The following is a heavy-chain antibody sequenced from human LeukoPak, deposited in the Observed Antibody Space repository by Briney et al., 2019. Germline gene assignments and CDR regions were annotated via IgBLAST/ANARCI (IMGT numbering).Heavy chain of an antibody. J-gene: IGHJ3*02. CDR3: ARVTGYSHPIDI. CDR1: GGSINNYY. CDR2: IYYTGST. Sequence: PSETLSLTCTVSGGSINNYYWSWIRQPPGEGLEWIGYIYYTGSTHYNPSLKSRVTISVYTSENQFSLKLSSVTAADTAVYYCARVTGYSHPIDIWGQGTMVAVSS. V-gene: IGHV4-59*01. D-gene: IGHD1-26*01.